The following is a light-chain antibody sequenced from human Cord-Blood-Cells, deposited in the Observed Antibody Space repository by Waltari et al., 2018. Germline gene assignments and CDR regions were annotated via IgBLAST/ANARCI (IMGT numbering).Light chain of an antibody. CDR2: GAS. V-gene: IGKV3-15*01. CDR3: QQYNIWPPYT. CDR1: QSVSSN. J-gene: IGKJ2*01. Sequence: EIVMTQSPATLSVSPGERATLSGGASQSVSSNLAWYQQKPGQAPRPLIYGASTRATCIPARFSGSGSGTEFTLTISSLQSEDFAVYYCQQYNIWPPYTFGQGTKLEIK.